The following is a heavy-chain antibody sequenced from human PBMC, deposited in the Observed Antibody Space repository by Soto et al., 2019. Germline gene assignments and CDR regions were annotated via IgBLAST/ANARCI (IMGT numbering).Heavy chain of an antibody. V-gene: IGHV4-34*01. CDR1: GGSFRGDY. J-gene: IGHJ2*01. CDR3: ARESHDILTGPPWVWYFDL. Sequence: QVQLQQWGAGPLRPLETLSLTCGVSGGSFRGDYWAWIRQSPGKGLEWIGEINDRGSINYNPSLKSRVSSSVDTSKNHYSLNLRSVSAADTAVYYCARESHDILTGPPWVWYFDLCGRGNLVNVSS. D-gene: IGHD3-9*01. CDR2: INDRGSI.